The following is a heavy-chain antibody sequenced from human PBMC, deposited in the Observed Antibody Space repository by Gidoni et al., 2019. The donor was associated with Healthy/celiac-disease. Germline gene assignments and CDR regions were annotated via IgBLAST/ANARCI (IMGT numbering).Heavy chain of an antibody. Sequence: VQLVESGGGLVQPGGSRKLSCAASGFTFSGSAMHWVRQASGKGLEWVGRIRSKVNSYATAYAASVKGRFTISRDDSKNTAYLQMNSLKTEDTAVYYCTLPPYYYESSGRPGGYWGQGTLVTVSS. J-gene: IGHJ4*02. CDR1: GFTFSGSA. CDR3: TLPPYYYESSGRPGGY. CDR2: IRSKVNSYAT. V-gene: IGHV3-73*02. D-gene: IGHD3-22*01.